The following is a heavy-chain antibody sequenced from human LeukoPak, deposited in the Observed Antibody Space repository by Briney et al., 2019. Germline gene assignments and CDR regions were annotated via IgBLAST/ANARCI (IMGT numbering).Heavy chain of an antibody. Sequence: GGSLRLSCAASGFTFSSYTMSWVRQAPGKGLEWVSTITTSDGNTYYADSVKGRFTVSRDNSKNTLFLQMNSLRAEDTAVYYCAKDVAAADTDWFDPWGQGTLVTVSS. V-gene: IGHV3-23*01. CDR2: ITTSDGNT. CDR3: AKDVAAADTDWFDP. D-gene: IGHD6-13*01. CDR1: GFTFSSYT. J-gene: IGHJ5*02.